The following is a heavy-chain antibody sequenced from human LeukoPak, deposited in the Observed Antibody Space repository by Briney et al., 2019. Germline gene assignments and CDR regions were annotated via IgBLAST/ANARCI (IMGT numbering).Heavy chain of an antibody. J-gene: IGHJ4*02. CDR3: ARSRDGYNFAFDY. Sequence: GRSLRLSCTTSGFTFGDYALSWVRQAPGKGLEWVGFMRSGETPQYAASVSGRFIISRDGSNRAAHLQMSSLKTEDTALYYCARSRDGYNFAFDYWGRGTLVTVSS. CDR1: GFTFGDYA. CDR2: MRSGETP. V-gene: IGHV3-49*04. D-gene: IGHD5-24*01.